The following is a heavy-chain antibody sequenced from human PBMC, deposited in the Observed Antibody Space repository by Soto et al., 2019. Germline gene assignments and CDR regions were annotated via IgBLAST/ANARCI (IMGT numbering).Heavy chain of an antibody. J-gene: IGHJ1*01. CDR3: ARTDRIGPILYSSSWVFEL. CDR1: GVSISGSDYY. CDR2: IYYPGGT. Sequence: QLKLQESGPGLVKPSETLSLTCVFSGVSISGSDYYWAWIRQSPGKGLGWIGRIYYPGGTDYNPSLSIRVSSSVDASKDQVSLPLSSVPAADSAVYFWARTDRIGPILYSSSWVFELWGQGTLVAVYS. D-gene: IGHD6-13*01. V-gene: IGHV4-39*01.